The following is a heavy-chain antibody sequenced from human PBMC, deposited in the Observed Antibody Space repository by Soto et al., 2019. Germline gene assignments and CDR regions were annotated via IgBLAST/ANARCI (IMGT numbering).Heavy chain of an antibody. CDR3: ARAPTSRFDY. Sequence: GGSLRLSCAASGFTFRTFAMHWVRQAPGKGLEWVAVISSDGFTQYYADSVKGRFTVSRDNSKNALFLQMSGLRPEDTAVYFCARAPTSRFDYWGQGTLVTVSS. V-gene: IGHV3-30*15. CDR2: ISSDGFTQ. J-gene: IGHJ4*02. CDR1: GFTFRTFA.